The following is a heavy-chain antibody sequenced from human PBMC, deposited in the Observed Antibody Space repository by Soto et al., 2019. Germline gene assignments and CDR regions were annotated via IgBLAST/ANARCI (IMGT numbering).Heavy chain of an antibody. J-gene: IGHJ4*02. D-gene: IGHD4-4*01. CDR1: GFTFRNNA. CDR2: IWYDGSKT. V-gene: IGHV3-33*06. CDR3: AKDGFYNYFDY. Sequence: PGGSLRLSCAASGFTFRNNAMHWVRQAPGKGLEWMAVIWYDGSKTYYADSVKGRFTISRDISKNTLYLQMNSLRVEDTAVYYCAKDGFYNYFDYWGQGTLVTVSS.